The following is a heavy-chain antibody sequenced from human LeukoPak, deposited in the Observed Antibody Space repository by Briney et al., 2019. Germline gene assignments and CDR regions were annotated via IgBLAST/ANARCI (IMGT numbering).Heavy chain of an antibody. D-gene: IGHD5-18*01. CDR1: VGTFSSYA. Sequence: SVKVSCKASVGTFSSYAISWVRQAPGQGLEWMGGIIPIFGTANYAQKFQGRVTITADESTSTAYMELSSLRSEDTAVYYCAREGVDTAMEEADYYYMDVWGKGTTVTVSS. J-gene: IGHJ6*03. CDR2: IIPIFGTA. V-gene: IGHV1-69*13. CDR3: AREGVDTAMEEADYYYMDV.